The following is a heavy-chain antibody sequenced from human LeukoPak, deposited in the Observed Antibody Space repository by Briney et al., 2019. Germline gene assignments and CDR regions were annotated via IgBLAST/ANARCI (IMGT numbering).Heavy chain of an antibody. V-gene: IGHV3-23*01. CDR3: ARGRPPRD. CDR1: GFNFANHA. CDR2: ISGGGDIT. J-gene: IGHJ4*02. Sequence: GGSLRLSCAASGFNFANHAMSWVRQTAGKGLEWVSAISGGGDITYYADSVKGRFTISRDNSKNTLYLQMYSLRVEDTAVYYCARGRPPRDWGQGTLVTVSS. D-gene: IGHD3-10*01.